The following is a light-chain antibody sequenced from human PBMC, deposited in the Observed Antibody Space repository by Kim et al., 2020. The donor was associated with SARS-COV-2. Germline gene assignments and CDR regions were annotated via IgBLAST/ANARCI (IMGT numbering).Light chain of an antibody. CDR1: NIGSKS. Sequence: SYELTQPPSVSVAPGKTARITCGGNNIGSKSVHWYQQKPGQAPVLVIYYDSDRPSGIPERFSGSNSGNTATLTISRVEAGDGADYYCQVWDSSSEHVVFGGGTQLTVL. V-gene: IGLV3-21*04. CDR3: QVWDSSSEHVV. J-gene: IGLJ2*01. CDR2: YDS.